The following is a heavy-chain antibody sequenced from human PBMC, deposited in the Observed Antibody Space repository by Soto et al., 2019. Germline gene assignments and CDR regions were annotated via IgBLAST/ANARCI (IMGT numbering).Heavy chain of an antibody. CDR1: GVSVRSYT. J-gene: IGHJ4*02. CDR2: VFSSVSA. D-gene: IGHD1-1*01. CDR3: ARDGMTTGDT. V-gene: IGHV4-4*07. Sequence: SETLSLTCIVSGVSVRSYTWSWVRQPANKGLEWIGRVFSSVSASYNPSLKSRVSISMDTPENRISLKLDSVTAADAGVYFCARDGMTTGDTWGPGTLVTVSS.